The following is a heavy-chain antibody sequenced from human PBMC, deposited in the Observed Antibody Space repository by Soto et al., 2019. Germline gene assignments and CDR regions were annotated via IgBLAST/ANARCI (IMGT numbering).Heavy chain of an antibody. D-gene: IGHD1-26*01. V-gene: IGHV2-5*02. Sequence: SGPTLVNPTQTLTLTFTFSGFSLSTSGVGVGWIRQPPGKALEWLALIYWDDDKRYSPSLKSRLTITKDTSKNQVVLTMTNMDPVDTATNYCARIRIMGASRRYYFDYWGQGTLVTVSS. CDR3: ARIRIMGASRRYYFDY. J-gene: IGHJ4*02. CDR1: GFSLSTSGVG. CDR2: IYWDDDK.